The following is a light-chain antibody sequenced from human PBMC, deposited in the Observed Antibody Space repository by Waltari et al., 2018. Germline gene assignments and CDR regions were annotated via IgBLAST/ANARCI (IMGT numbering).Light chain of an antibody. J-gene: IGKJ5*01. CDR2: WAS. V-gene: IGKV4-1*01. Sequence: DIVMTQSPDSLAVSLGERATINCKSSQSVLYTSNNKNNLAWFQQKPGQPPKLLIYWASTRESGVPDRFSGSGSGTDFSLTISSLQAEDVAVYFCQQFHSTPITLGQGTRLEI. CDR3: QQFHSTPIT. CDR1: QSVLYTSNNKNN.